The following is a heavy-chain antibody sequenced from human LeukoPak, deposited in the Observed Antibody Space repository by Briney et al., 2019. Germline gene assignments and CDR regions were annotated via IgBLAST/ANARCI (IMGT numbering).Heavy chain of an antibody. CDR2: ISASGGST. CDR3: AKDLTIVHSFFDY. V-gene: IGHV3-23*01. CDR1: GFTFRSYA. D-gene: IGHD2/OR15-2a*01. J-gene: IGHJ4*02. Sequence: GGSLRLSCAASGFTFRSYAMSWVRQAPGKGLEWVSAISASGGSTYYADSVKGRFTISRDNPKNMLYLQRNSLRAEDTAVYYCAKDLTIVHSFFDYWGQGTLVTVSS.